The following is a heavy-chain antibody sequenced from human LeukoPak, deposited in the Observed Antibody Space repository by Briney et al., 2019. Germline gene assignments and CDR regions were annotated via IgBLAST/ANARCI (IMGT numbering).Heavy chain of an antibody. D-gene: IGHD2-2*02. CDR1: GYTFTGYY. V-gene: IGHV1-2*02. J-gene: IGHJ5*02. Sequence: GPVKVSCKASGYTFTGYYLHWVRQAPGQGLEWMGWINPNSGGTNYAQKFQGRVTMTRDTSISTAYMELSRLRSDDTAVYYCARDPGENIVVVPAAISGWFDPWGQGTLVTVSS. CDR2: INPNSGGT. CDR3: ARDPGENIVVVPAAISGWFDP.